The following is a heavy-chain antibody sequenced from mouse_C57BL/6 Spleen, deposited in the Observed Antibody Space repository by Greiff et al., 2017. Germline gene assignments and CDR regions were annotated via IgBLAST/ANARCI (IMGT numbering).Heavy chain of an antibody. D-gene: IGHD2-2*01. Sequence: DVQLQESGPELVKPGASVKMSCKASGYTFTDYNMHWVKQSHGKSLEWIGYINPNNGGTSYNQKFKGKATLTVNKSSSTAYMELRSLTSEDSAVYYCATMVTTSWYFDVWGTGTTVTVSS. J-gene: IGHJ1*03. V-gene: IGHV1-22*01. CDR2: INPNNGGT. CDR3: ATMVTTSWYFDV. CDR1: GYTFTDYN.